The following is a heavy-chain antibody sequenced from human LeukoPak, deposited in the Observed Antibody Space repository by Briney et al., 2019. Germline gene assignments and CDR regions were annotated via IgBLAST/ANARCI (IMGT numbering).Heavy chain of an antibody. CDR2: INHSGST. Sequence: SETLSLTCAVYGGSFSGYYWSWIRQPPGKGLEWIGEINHSGSTNYNPSLKSRVTISVDTSKNQFSLKLSSVTAADTAVYYCARDTALTTGFDPWGQGTLVTVSS. V-gene: IGHV4-34*01. CDR1: GGSFSGYY. J-gene: IGHJ5*02. D-gene: IGHD4-17*01. CDR3: ARDTALTTGFDP.